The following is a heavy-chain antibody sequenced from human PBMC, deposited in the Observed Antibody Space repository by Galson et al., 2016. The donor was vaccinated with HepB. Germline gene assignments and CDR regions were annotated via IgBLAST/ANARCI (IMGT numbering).Heavy chain of an antibody. D-gene: IGHD2-21*01. CDR3: ATQPNNLIPFDH. CDR2: IYPADSDT. Sequence: QSGAEVKKPGESLMISCKASGYSFTRSWIGWVRQMPGKGLEWMGIIYPADSDTRYNPSFRGQSTIPADRSINTAYLLWSSLKASDTAMYFLATQPNNLIPFDHWGQGTLVTVSS. V-gene: IGHV5-51*01. J-gene: IGHJ4*02. CDR1: GYSFTRSW.